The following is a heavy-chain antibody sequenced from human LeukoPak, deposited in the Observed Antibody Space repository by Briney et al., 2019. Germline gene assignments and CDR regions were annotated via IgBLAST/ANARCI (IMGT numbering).Heavy chain of an antibody. V-gene: IGHV4-30-4*08. J-gene: IGHJ4*02. Sequence: SQTLSLTCTVSGGSISSGDYYWSWIRQPPGKGLEWIGYIYYSGSTYYNPSLKSRVTISVDTSKNQFSLKLSSVTAAGTAVYYCARRIYDSSGYYYDYWGQGTLVTVSS. D-gene: IGHD3-22*01. CDR3: ARRIYDSSGYYYDY. CDR1: GGSISSGDYY. CDR2: IYYSGST.